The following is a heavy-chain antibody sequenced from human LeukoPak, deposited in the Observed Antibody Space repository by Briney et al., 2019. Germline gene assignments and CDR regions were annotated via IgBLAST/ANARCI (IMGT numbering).Heavy chain of an antibody. Sequence: SVKVSCKASGGTFSSYAISWVRQAPGQGLEWMGGIIPIFGTANYAQKFQGRVTITADESTSTAYMELSSLRSEDTAVYYCARSADRYYDILTGYQYYYYVMDVWGQGTTVTVSS. CDR1: GGTFSSYA. D-gene: IGHD3-9*01. J-gene: IGHJ6*02. CDR2: IIPIFGTA. V-gene: IGHV1-69*13. CDR3: ARSADRYYDILTGYQYYYYVMDV.